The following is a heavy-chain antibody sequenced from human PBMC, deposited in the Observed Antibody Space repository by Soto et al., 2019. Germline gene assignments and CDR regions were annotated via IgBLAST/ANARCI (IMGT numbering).Heavy chain of an antibody. J-gene: IGHJ5*02. CDR3: GRESGETWDYEAS. D-gene: IGHD1-7*01. CDR2: LNTYGNT. CDR1: GGSISSYR. V-gene: IGHV4-4*07. Sequence: SETLSLTCTVSGGSISSYRWSWIRQPAGKGLEWIGRLNTYGNTHYNPSLKSRVTVSVDTSRNQFFLTLRSVTAADSAVYHCGRESGETWDYEASWGQGTPVTVLL.